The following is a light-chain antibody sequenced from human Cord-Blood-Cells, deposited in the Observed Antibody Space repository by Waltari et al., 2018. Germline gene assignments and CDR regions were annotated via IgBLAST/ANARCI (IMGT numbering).Light chain of an antibody. CDR2: EGS. Sequence: QSALTQPASVSGSPGQSFTISCTGTSSDVGSYNLVSWYQQHPGKAPKLMIYEGSKRPSGVSNRFSGSKSGNTASLTISGLQAEDEADYYCCSYAGSKRVFGGGTKLTVL. CDR1: SSDVGSYNL. J-gene: IGLJ3*02. V-gene: IGLV2-23*01. CDR3: CSYAGSKRV.